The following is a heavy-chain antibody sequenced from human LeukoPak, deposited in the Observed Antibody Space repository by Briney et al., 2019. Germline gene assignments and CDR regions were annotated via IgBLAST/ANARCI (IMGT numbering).Heavy chain of an antibody. CDR2: IIPIFGTA. CDR3: ARESGYDFWSGYSLNLDY. CDR1: GGTFSSYA. J-gene: IGHJ4*02. D-gene: IGHD3-3*01. V-gene: IGHV1-69*01. Sequence: SVKVSCKASGGTFSSYAISWVRQAPGQGLEWMGGIIPIFGTANYAQKFQGRVTITADESTSTAYMELSSLRSEDTAVYYCARESGYDFWSGYSLNLDYWGQGTLVTVSS.